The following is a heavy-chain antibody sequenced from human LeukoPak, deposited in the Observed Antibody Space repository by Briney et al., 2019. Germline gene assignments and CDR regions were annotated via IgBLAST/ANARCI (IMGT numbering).Heavy chain of an antibody. J-gene: IGHJ4*02. V-gene: IGHV3-7*03. CDR1: GFTFSSYW. CDR3: ARRYFDY. Sequence: GGSLRLSCAASGFTFSSYWMQWVRQAPGKGLEWVANIKQDGSEKYYADSVKGRFIISRDNAKNAQYLQMSSLRAEDTAIYYCARRYFDYWGQGTLVTVSS. CDR2: IKQDGSEK.